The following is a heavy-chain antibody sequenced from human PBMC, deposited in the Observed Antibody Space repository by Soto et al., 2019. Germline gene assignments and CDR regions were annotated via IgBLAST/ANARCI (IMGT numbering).Heavy chain of an antibody. D-gene: IGHD6-13*01. CDR2: IIPIFGTA. V-gene: IGHV1-69*13. Sequence: SVKVSCKASGGTFSSYAISWVRQAPGQGLEWMGGIIPIFGTANYAQKFQGRVTITADESTSTAYMELSSLRSEDTAVYYCARDLGIAAAGGRGYYYGMDVWGQGTTVTVSS. J-gene: IGHJ6*02. CDR3: ARDLGIAAAGGRGYYYGMDV. CDR1: GGTFSSYA.